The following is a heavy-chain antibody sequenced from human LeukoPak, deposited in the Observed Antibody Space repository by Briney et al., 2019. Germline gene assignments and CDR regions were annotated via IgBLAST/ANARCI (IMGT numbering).Heavy chain of an antibody. Sequence: SETLSLTCTVSGGSISSYYWSWIRQPPGKGLEWIGYIYYSGSTNYNPSLKSRVTISVDKSKNQFSLKLSSVTAADTAVYYCARSLRYFDWFNWFDPWGQGTLVTVSS. D-gene: IGHD3-9*01. V-gene: IGHV4-59*01. CDR1: GGSISSYY. CDR2: IYYSGST. CDR3: ARSLRYFDWFNWFDP. J-gene: IGHJ5*02.